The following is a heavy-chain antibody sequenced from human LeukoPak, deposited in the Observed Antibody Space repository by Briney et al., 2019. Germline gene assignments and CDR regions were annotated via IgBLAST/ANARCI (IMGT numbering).Heavy chain of an antibody. CDR3: ARQGIYGSGRDY. V-gene: IGHV4-30-4*08. CDR2: IYYGGST. CDR1: GGSISSGDYY. J-gene: IGHJ4*02. D-gene: IGHD3-10*01. Sequence: SQTLSLTCTVSGGSISSGDYYWSWIRQPPGKGLEWIGYIYYGGSTYYNPSLKSRVTISADTSKNQFSLKLSSVTAADTAVYYCARQGIYGSGRDYWGQGTLVTVSS.